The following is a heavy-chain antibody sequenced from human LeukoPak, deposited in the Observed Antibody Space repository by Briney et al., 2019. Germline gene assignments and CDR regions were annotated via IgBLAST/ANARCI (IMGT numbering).Heavy chain of an antibody. D-gene: IGHD3-22*01. J-gene: IGHJ4*02. CDR1: GGSFSGYS. CDR3: ARTDSSGYFDY. Sequence: SETLSLTCAVYGGSFSGYSWTWIRQPPGKGLEWIGEINHSGSTNYNPSLKSRVTISVDTSKNQFSLKLSSVTAADTAVYYCARTDSSGYFDYWGQGTLVTVSS. CDR2: INHSGST. V-gene: IGHV4-34*01.